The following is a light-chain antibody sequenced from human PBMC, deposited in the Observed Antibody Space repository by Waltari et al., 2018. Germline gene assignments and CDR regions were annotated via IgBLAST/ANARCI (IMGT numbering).Light chain of an antibody. V-gene: IGKV3-11*01. CDR3: QQRGT. Sequence: EIVLTQSPATLSLSPGERATLSCRASQSVSSYLALYQQKPGQAPRLLIYDASNRATGIPARFSGSGSGTDFTLTISSLEPEDFAVYYCQQRGTFGQGTKLEI. CDR2: DAS. J-gene: IGKJ2*01. CDR1: QSVSSY.